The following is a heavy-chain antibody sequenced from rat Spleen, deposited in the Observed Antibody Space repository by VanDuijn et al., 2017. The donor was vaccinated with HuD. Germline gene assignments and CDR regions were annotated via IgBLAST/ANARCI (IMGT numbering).Heavy chain of an antibody. CDR2: ISPSGVTT. D-gene: IGHD1-12*02. Sequence: EVQLVESGGGLVQPGRSLKLSCAASGLPFSNYGMHWIRQAPTKGLEWVASISPSGVTTNYRDSVKGRFTISRDKGKSTLYLQMDSLRSEDTATYYCATDGYYDGTYYSVYVMDAWGQGASVTVSS. V-gene: IGHV5-19*01. CDR1: GLPFSNYG. J-gene: IGHJ4*01. CDR3: ATDGYYDGTYYSVYVMDA.